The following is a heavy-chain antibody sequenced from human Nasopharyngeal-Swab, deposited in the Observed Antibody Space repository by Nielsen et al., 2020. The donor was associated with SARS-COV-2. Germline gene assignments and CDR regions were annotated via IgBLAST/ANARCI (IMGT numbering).Heavy chain of an antibody. CDR3: AREGPYSGTNVFDI. CDR2: IKQDGSEE. D-gene: IGHD5-12*01. Sequence: VRQAPGKGLEWVANIKQDGSEEYYVDSVKGRLTISRDKSRNTLYLQMNNLRVEDTAIYYCAREGPYSGTNVFDIWGQGTMVTVSS. J-gene: IGHJ3*02. V-gene: IGHV3-7*01.